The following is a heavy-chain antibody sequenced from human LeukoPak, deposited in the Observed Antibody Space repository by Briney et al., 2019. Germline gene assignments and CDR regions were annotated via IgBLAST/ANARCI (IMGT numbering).Heavy chain of an antibody. J-gene: IGHJ4*02. CDR1: GFTFSSYA. Sequence: GGSLRLSCAASGFTFSSYAMSWVRQAPGKGLEWVSAISGSGGSTYYADSVKSRFTISRDNSKNTLYLQMNSLRAEDTAVYYCAKRITGYSYGCDYWGQGTLVTVSS. V-gene: IGHV3-23*01. CDR2: ISGSGGST. D-gene: IGHD5-18*01. CDR3: AKRITGYSYGCDY.